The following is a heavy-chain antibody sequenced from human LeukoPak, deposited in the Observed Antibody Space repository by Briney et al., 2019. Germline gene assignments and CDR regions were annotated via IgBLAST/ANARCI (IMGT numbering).Heavy chain of an antibody. CDR2: ISSSGST. J-gene: IGHJ4*02. V-gene: IGHV4-61*02. D-gene: IGHD1-1*01. CDR1: GDSISSGDYY. CDR3: ASSIRTTFDN. Sequence: SQTLSLTCTVSGDSISSGDYYWSWIRQPAGKGLEWIGRISSSGSTNYNPSLKSRVTISVDTSKNQFSLRLSSVTAADTALFFCASSIRTTFDNWGQGTLVTVSS.